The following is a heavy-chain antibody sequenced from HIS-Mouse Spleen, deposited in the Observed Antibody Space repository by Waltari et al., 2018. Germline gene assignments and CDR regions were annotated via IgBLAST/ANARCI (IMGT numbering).Heavy chain of an antibody. CDR1: GFNSRNHW. D-gene: IGHD4-17*01. Sequence: EVQLVESGGGLVKPRGSVLLSCAACGFNSRNHWMRWVRKAPGKGLEWVGLIKSKTDGGTTDYAAPVKGRFTISRDDSKNTLYLQMNSLKTEDTAVYYCTTRYGDYFDYWGQGTLVTVSS. CDR2: IKSKTDGGTT. CDR3: TTRYGDYFDY. J-gene: IGHJ4*02. V-gene: IGHV3-15*01.